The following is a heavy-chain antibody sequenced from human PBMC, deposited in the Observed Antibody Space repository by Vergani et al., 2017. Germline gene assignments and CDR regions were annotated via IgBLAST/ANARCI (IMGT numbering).Heavy chain of an antibody. CDR2: MNPNSGNT. V-gene: IGHV1-8*02. CDR3: ARFPPWCTSCYGGGLDP. CDR1: GYTFTSYA. D-gene: IGHD2-2*01. Sequence: QVQLVQSGSELKKPGASVKVSCKASGYTFTSYAMNWVRQAPGQGLEWMGWMNPNSGNTGYAQKFQGRVTMTTDTSTSTAYMELRSLRSDDTAVYYCARFPPWCTSCYGGGLDPWGQGTLVTVSS. J-gene: IGHJ5*02.